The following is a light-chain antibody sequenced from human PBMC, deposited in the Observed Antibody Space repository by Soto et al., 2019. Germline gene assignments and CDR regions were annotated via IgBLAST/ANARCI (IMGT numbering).Light chain of an antibody. CDR1: SSNIGRDF. CDR3: ASWADSLRGVV. V-gene: IGLV1-47*02. CDR2: SDN. J-gene: IGLJ2*01. Sequence: QSVLTQPPSASGTPGQRVTISCSGSSSNIGRDFVYWSQQVPGTAPKPLIYSDNQRYSGVPDRFSGSKSGTSASLAISGLRSEDEADYYCASWADSLRGVVFGGGTKLTV.